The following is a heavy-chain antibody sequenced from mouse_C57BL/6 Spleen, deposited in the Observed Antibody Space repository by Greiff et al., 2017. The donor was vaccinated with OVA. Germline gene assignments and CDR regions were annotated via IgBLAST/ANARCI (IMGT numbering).Heavy chain of an antibody. V-gene: IGHV1-15*01. CDR2: IDPETGGT. CDR3: TRSYYAMDY. J-gene: IGHJ4*01. Sequence: QVQLQQSGAELVRPGASVTLSCKASGYTFTDYEMHWVKQTPVHGLEWIGAIDPETGGTAYNQKFKGQAILTADKSSSTAYMELRGLTSEDSAVYYCTRSYYAMDYWGQGTSVTVSS. CDR1: GYTFTDYE.